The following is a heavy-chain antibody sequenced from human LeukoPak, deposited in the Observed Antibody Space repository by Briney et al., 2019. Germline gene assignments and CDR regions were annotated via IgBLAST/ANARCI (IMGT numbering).Heavy chain of an antibody. V-gene: IGHV4-61*01. J-gene: IGHJ3*01. CDR1: GGSDSSVTYY. CDR2: IYYTGST. Sequence: SETLSLTCSFSGGSDSSVTYYWSWIRQPPAKGLEWIGYIYYTGSTNYNPSLKSRVTLSVDTSKNQFSLKLRSVTAADTAVYYCARCARYCGGDCYPDACHLWRQGTMVTVSS. D-gene: IGHD2-21*02. CDR3: ARCARYCGGDCYPDACHL.